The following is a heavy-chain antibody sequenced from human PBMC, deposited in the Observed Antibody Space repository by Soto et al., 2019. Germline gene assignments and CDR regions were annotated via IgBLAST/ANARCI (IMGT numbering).Heavy chain of an antibody. D-gene: IGHD3-10*01. CDR2: ISGSGGST. CDR1: GFTFSSYA. Sequence: GGSLRLSCAASGFTFSSYAMSWVRQAPGKGLEWVSAISGSGGSTYYADSVKGRFTISRDNSKNTLYLQMNSLRAEDTAVYYCAKDVTMVRGVIIKPRGPNTGFDYWGQGTLVTVSS. V-gene: IGHV3-23*01. CDR3: AKDVTMVRGVIIKPRGPNTGFDY. J-gene: IGHJ4*02.